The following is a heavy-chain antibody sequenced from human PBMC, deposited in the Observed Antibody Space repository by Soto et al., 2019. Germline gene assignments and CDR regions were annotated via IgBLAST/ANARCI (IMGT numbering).Heavy chain of an antibody. CDR2: IYYSGST. V-gene: IGHV4-39*01. Sequence: QLQLQESGPGLVKPSETLSLTCTVSGGSISSSSYYWGWIRQPPGKGLEWIGSIYYSGSTYYNPSLKSRVTISVDTSKNQFSLKLSSVTAADTAVYYCARQGRYRSVAAAGIGVWAFDIWGQGTMVTVSS. CDR1: GGSISSSSYY. CDR3: ARQGRYRSVAAAGIGVWAFDI. D-gene: IGHD6-13*01. J-gene: IGHJ3*02.